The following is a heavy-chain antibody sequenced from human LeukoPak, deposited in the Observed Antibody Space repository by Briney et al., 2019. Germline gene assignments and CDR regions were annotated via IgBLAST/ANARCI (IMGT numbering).Heavy chain of an antibody. Sequence: PSETLSLTCTVSGGSISSSSYYWGWIRQPPGKGLEWIESIYYSGSTYYNPSLKSRATISVDTSKNQFSLKLSSVTAADTAVYYCASGEVAGRLVPSDWGQGTLVTVSS. CDR1: GGSISSSSYY. J-gene: IGHJ4*02. V-gene: IGHV4-39*01. D-gene: IGHD6-6*01. CDR3: ASGEVAGRLVPSD. CDR2: IYYSGST.